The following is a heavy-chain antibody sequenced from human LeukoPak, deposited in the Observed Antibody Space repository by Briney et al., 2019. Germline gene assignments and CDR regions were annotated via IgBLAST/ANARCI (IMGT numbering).Heavy chain of an antibody. CDR1: GGSISSSSAY. J-gene: IGHJ4*02. CDR2: IYYSKNT. D-gene: IGHD5-18*01. Sequence: PSETLSLTCTVSGGSISSSSAYWGWIRQPPGKGLEWIGSIYYSKNTYYNPSLKSRVTISADTSKNQFSLTLGSVSATDTAVYYCVSPRGFSYGYFDYWGQGTLVSVSS. V-gene: IGHV4-39*01. CDR3: VSPRGFSYGYFDY.